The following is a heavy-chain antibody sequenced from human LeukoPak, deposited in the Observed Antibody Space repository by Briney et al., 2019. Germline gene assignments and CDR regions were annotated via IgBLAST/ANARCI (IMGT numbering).Heavy chain of an antibody. CDR1: GGSFSGYY. V-gene: IGHV4-34*01. Sequence: PSETLSLTCAVYGGSFSGYYWSWIRQPPGKGLEWIGEINHSGSTNYNPSLKSRVTISVDTSKNQFSLKLSSVTAADTAVYYCARGPLRRGESSGWYGNYYYYYMDVWGKGTTVTVS. CDR2: INHSGST. CDR3: ARGPLRRGESSGWYGNYYYYYMDV. J-gene: IGHJ6*03. D-gene: IGHD6-19*01.